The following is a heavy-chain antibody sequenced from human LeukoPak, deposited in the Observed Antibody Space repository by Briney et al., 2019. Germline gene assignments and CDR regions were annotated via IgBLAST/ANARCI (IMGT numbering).Heavy chain of an antibody. CDR2: IYPGDSDT. D-gene: IGHD5-18*01. V-gene: IGHV5-51*01. CDR3: ARHTAMVNDRVAFDI. CDR1: GYSFTSYW. Sequence: GESLKISCKDSGYSFTSYWIGWVRPMPGKGLEWMGIIYPGDSDTRYSPSFQGQVTISADKSISTAYLQWSSLKASDTAMYYCARHTAMVNDRVAFDIWGQGTMVTVSS. J-gene: IGHJ3*02.